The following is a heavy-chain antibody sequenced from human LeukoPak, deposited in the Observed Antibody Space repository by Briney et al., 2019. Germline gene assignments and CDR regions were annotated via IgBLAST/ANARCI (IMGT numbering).Heavy chain of an antibody. D-gene: IGHD3-10*01. CDR3: AKGRWFGDGLQGWFDP. Sequence: GGSLRLSCAASGFTFSSYDMTWVRQAPGRGLEWVSSIRPSGDNTYYGDSVKGRFTISRDNSKNTVYLQMNSLRIEDTAIYYCAKGRWFGDGLQGWFDPWGQGTLVTVSS. J-gene: IGHJ5*02. CDR2: IRPSGDNT. V-gene: IGHV3-23*01. CDR1: GFTFSSYD.